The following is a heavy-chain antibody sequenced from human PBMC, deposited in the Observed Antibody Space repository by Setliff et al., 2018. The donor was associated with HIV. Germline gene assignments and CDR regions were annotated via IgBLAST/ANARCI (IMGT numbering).Heavy chain of an antibody. V-gene: IGHV4-59*08. CDR3: ARVGGSPPYYYYYMDV. CDR2: ISYSEYT. CDR1: GDPINSHY. D-gene: IGHD3-16*01. Sequence: SETLSLTCTVSGDPINSHYWSWIRQPPGEGLEWIGHISYSEYTNYNPSLKSRVTISLDTSKNQFFLRLSSVTAADTAVYYCARVGGSPPYYYYYMDVWGTGTTVTVSS. J-gene: IGHJ6*03.